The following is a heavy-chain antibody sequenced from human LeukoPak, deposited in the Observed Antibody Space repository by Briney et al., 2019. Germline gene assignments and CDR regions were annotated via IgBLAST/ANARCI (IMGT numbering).Heavy chain of an antibody. Sequence: GGSLRLSCAASGFTFSSYWMHWVRQAPGKGLVWVSRINTDGSSTSYADSVKGRFTISRDNAKNTLYLQMNSLRAEDTAVYYCARAEYSSGWYFDYWGQGTLVTVSS. CDR1: GFTFSSYW. D-gene: IGHD6-19*01. V-gene: IGHV3-74*01. CDR3: ARAEYSSGWYFDY. J-gene: IGHJ4*02. CDR2: INTDGSST.